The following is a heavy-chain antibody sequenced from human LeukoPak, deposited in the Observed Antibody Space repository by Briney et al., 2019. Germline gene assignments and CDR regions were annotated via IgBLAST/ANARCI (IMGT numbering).Heavy chain of an antibody. CDR2: IYYSGST. D-gene: IGHD3-22*01. J-gene: IGHJ4*02. Sequence: SETLSLTCTVSGGSISSYYWSWIRQPPGKGLEWIGYIYYSGSTNYNPSLKSRVTIPVDTSKNQFSLKLSSVTAADTAVYYCAREQSSGYLYYFDYWGQGTLVTVSS. CDR3: AREQSSGYLYYFDY. V-gene: IGHV4-59*01. CDR1: GGSISSYY.